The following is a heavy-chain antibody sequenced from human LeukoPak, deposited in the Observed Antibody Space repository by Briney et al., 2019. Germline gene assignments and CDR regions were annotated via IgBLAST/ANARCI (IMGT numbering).Heavy chain of an antibody. CDR1: GGTFSSYA. D-gene: IGHD6-19*01. V-gene: IGHV1-69*04. CDR3: ARPSSIAVAGHVPFDI. Sequence: SVKVSCKASGGTFSSYAISWVRQAPGQGLEWMGRIVPILGIANYAQKFQGRVTITADKSTSTAYMELSSLRSEDTAVYYCARPSSIAVAGHVPFDIWGQGTMVTVSS. J-gene: IGHJ3*02. CDR2: IVPILGIA.